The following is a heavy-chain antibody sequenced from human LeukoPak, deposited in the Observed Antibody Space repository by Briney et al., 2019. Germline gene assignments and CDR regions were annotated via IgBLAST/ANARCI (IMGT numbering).Heavy chain of an antibody. CDR1: GFTFSSYA. D-gene: IGHD2-21*02. CDR3: ARGKGAWAYCGGDCYKGAFDI. Sequence: GGSLRLSCAASGFTFSSYAMHWVRQAPGKGLEYVSAISSNGGSTYYANSVKGRFTISRDNSKSTLYLQMNSLRAEDTAVYYCARGKGAWAYCGGDCYKGAFDIWGQGTMVTVSS. CDR2: ISSNGGST. V-gene: IGHV3-64*01. J-gene: IGHJ3*02.